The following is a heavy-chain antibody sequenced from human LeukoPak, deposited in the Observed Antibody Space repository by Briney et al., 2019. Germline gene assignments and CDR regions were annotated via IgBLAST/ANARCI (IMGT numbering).Heavy chain of an antibody. CDR1: GFTFSSYA. Sequence: GGSLRLSCAASGFTFSSYAIHWVRQAPGRGLEWVAVISYDGSNKYYADSVKGRFTISRDNSKNTLYLQMNSLRAEDTAVYYCARGMNYGDYWGQGTLVTVSS. J-gene: IGHJ4*02. CDR3: ARGMNYGDY. V-gene: IGHV3-30-3*01. CDR2: ISYDGSNK.